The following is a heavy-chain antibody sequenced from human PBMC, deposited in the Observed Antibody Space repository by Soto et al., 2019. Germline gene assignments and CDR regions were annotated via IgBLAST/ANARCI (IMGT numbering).Heavy chain of an antibody. Sequence: QVQLQQWGAGLLKPSETLSLTCAVYGGSFSGYYWSWIRQPPGKGLEWIGEINHSGSTNYNPSLKSLVTISVDTSKNQFSLKLSSVTAADTAVYYCARENDGYSSSWYGSAGDYWGQGTLVTVSS. V-gene: IGHV4-34*01. CDR1: GGSFSGYY. D-gene: IGHD6-13*01. CDR2: INHSGST. J-gene: IGHJ4*02. CDR3: ARENDGYSSSWYGSAGDY.